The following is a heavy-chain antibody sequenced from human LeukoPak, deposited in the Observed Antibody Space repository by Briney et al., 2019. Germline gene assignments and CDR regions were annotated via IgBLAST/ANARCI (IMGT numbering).Heavy chain of an antibody. Sequence: PGGSLRLSCAASGFNFRGYNMNWVRQPPGKGLEWVSSMSTSSTYIYYADSIKGRFTISRDDARSLLYLQMDSLRAEDTAVYYCVRDFAFGFCNTTTCRYPFDSWGQGTLVTVSS. V-gene: IGHV3-21*06. CDR2: MSTSSTYI. CDR3: VRDFAFGFCNTTTCRYPFDS. CDR1: GFNFRGYN. D-gene: IGHD3-16*01. J-gene: IGHJ4*02.